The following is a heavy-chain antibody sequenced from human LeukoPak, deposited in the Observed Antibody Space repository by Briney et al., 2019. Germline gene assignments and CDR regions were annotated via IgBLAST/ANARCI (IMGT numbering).Heavy chain of an antibody. CDR1: GFTFRSYA. CDR3: APLEPT. J-gene: IGHJ4*02. V-gene: IGHV3-23*01. D-gene: IGHD4-17*01. CDR2: ISGSGANT. Sequence: GGSLRLSCAASGFTFRSYAMSWVRQAPGKGLEWVSGISGSGANTFYADSVKGRFTISRDNSKKTLYLQMNSLTDGDTAVYYCAPLEPTWGQGTLVTVSS.